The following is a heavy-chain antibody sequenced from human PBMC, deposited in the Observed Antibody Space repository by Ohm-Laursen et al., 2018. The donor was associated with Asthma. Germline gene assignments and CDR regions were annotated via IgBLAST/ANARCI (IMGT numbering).Heavy chain of an antibody. CDR2: ICNGGST. J-gene: IGHJ3*02. V-gene: IGHV3-53*01. CDR3: VRAHSGSYSYAFDI. CDR1: GITVSVNY. D-gene: IGHD1-26*01. Sequence: SLRLSCTASGITVSVNYMSWVRQAPGKGLEWVPVICNGGSTYHADSVRGRFTISRDNSKNTLYLQMNSLRGEDTAVYYCVRAHSGSYSYAFDIWGQGTVVTVSS.